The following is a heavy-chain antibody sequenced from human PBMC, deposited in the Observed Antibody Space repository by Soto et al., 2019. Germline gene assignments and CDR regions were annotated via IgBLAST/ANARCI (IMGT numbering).Heavy chain of an antibody. Sequence: PGGSLRLSCAASGFTLSKYAMSWVRQVPGKGLEWMAYISMDGSTKYYADSVKGRFTISRDNSKNTLYLQMNSLRAEDTAVYYCAREKTTKYDSSGYTPSMDVWGQGTTVTVSS. CDR1: GFTLSKYA. J-gene: IGHJ6*02. CDR3: AREKTTKYDSSGYTPSMDV. CDR2: ISMDGSTK. D-gene: IGHD3-22*01. V-gene: IGHV3-33*08.